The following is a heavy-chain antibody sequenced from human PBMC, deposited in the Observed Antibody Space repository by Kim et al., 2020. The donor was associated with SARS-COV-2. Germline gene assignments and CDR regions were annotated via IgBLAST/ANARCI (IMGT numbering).Heavy chain of an antibody. J-gene: IGHJ4*02. CDR2: IYPGDSDT. Sequence: GESLKISCKGSGYSFTSYWIGWVRQMPGKGLEWMGIIYPGDSDTRYSPSFQGQVTISADKSISTAYLPWSSLKASDTAMYYCASSGYYDSSGYSVGGCLLFYWGQGTLVTVSS. CDR3: ASSGYYDSSGYSVGGCLLFY. CDR1: GYSFTSYW. D-gene: IGHD3-22*01. V-gene: IGHV5-51*01.